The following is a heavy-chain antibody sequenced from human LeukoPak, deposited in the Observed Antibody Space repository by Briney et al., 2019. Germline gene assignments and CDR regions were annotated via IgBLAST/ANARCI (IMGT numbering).Heavy chain of an antibody. CDR1: GFTFSSYG. CDR3: ARIPLPGIYDFWSGYYFDY. V-gene: IGHV3-30*03. Sequence: PGRSLRLSCAASGFTFSSYGMHWVRQAPGKGLEWVAVISYDGSNKYYADSVKGRFTISRDNSKNTLYLQMNSLRAEDTAVYYCARIPLPGIYDFWSGYYFDYWGQGTLVTVSS. CDR2: ISYDGSNK. J-gene: IGHJ4*02. D-gene: IGHD3-3*01.